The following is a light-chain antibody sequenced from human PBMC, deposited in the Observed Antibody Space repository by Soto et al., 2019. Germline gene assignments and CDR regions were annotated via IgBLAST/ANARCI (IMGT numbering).Light chain of an antibody. CDR3: SSYTSSSTLDVV. Sequence: QSVLTQPASVSGSPGQSITISCTGTSSEVGGYNYVSWYQQHPGKAPKLMIYDVSNRPSGVSNRFSGSKSGNTASPTISGLQAEDEADYYCSSYTSSSTLDVVFGGGTKVTVL. J-gene: IGLJ2*01. CDR2: DVS. CDR1: SSEVGGYNY. V-gene: IGLV2-14*01.